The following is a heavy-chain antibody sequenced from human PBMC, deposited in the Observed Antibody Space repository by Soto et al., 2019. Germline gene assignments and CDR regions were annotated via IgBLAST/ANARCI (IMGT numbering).Heavy chain of an antibody. CDR3: ARREIQGPLDY. J-gene: IGHJ4*02. CDR1: GYSISSSNW. V-gene: IGHV4-28*01. Sequence: QVQLQESGPGLVKPSDTLSLTCAVSGYSISSSNWWGWIRQPPGKGLEWIGYIYYSGTTYYNPSLKSRVAVSVDTSKDQFSQKLTSGTAADTDVYYSARREIQGPLDYWGQGTLVTVYS. D-gene: IGHD1-26*01. CDR2: IYYSGTT.